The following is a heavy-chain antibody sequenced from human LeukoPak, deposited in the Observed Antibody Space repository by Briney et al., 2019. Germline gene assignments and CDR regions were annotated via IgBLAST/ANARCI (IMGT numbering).Heavy chain of an antibody. Sequence: PSETLSLTCTVSGGSISSSSYYWGWIRQPPGKGLEWIVSIYYSGSTYYNPSLKSRVTISVDTSKNQFSLKLSSVTAADTAVYYCARPGYSSGWPYYFDYWGQGTLVTVSS. V-gene: IGHV4-39*01. CDR3: ARPGYSSGWPYYFDY. J-gene: IGHJ4*02. CDR2: IYYSGST. D-gene: IGHD6-19*01. CDR1: GGSISSSSYY.